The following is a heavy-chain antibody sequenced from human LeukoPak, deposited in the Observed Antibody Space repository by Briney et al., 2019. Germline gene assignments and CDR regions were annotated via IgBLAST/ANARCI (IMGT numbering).Heavy chain of an antibody. D-gene: IGHD3-3*01. J-gene: IGHJ6*03. Sequence: GSSVKVSCKASGGTFSSYAINWVRQAPGQGLEWMGGIIPIFGTANYAQKFQGRVTITTDESTSTACMELSSLRSEDTAVYYCARESGPYYDFWSGYYYYYYMDVWGKGTTVTVSS. CDR2: IIPIFGTA. CDR1: GGTFSSYA. V-gene: IGHV1-69*05. CDR3: ARESGPYYDFWSGYYYYYYMDV.